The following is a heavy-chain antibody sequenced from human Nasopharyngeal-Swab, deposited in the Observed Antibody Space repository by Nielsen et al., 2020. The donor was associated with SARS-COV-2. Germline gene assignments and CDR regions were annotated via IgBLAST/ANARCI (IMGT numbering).Heavy chain of an antibody. CDR3: ARDQRIAARRLYHYYGMDV. D-gene: IGHD6-6*01. V-gene: IGHV4-4*07. Sequence: SETLSLTCTVSGGSISSYYWSWIRQPAGKGLEWIGRIYTSGSTNYNPSLKSRVTMSVDTSKNQFSLKLSSVTAADTAVYYCARDQRIAARRLYHYYGMDVWGQGTTVTVSS. CDR2: IYTSGST. J-gene: IGHJ6*02. CDR1: GGSISSYY.